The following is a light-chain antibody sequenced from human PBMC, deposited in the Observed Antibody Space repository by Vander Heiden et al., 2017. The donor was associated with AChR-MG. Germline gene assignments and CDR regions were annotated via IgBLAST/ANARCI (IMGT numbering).Light chain of an antibody. CDR1: QIVSSSY. CDR2: GAS. CDR3: QQYGSSLTWT. V-gene: IGKV3-20*01. Sequence: EIVLTQSPGTLSLSPRERATLPCRASQIVSSSYLAWYQHKPGQAPRLLIDGASSRATGIPDRFSGSGSGTDFTLTISRLEPEDFAVYYCQQYGSSLTWTFGQGTKVEIK. J-gene: IGKJ1*01.